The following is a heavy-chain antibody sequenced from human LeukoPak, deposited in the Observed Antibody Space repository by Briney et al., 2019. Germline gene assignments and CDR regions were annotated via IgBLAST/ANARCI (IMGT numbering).Heavy chain of an antibody. D-gene: IGHD6-13*01. J-gene: IGHJ4*02. CDR3: AKTLTGRRYSSSWYEGGYFDY. CDR1: GFTFSSYA. CDR2: ISSSGGST. Sequence: GGSLRLSCAASGFTFSSYAMSWVRQAPGKGLEWVSAISSSGGSTYYADSVKGRFTISRDNSKNTLYLQMNSLRAEDTAVYYCAKTLTGRRYSSSWYEGGYFDYWGQGTLVTVSS. V-gene: IGHV3-23*01.